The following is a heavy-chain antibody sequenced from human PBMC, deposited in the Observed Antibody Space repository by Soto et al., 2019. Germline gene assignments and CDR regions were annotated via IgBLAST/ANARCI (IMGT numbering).Heavy chain of an antibody. Sequence: QVQLVQSGAEVKKPGSSVKVSCKASGGTFSSYAISWVRQAPGQALEWMGGIIPISGTANYAQKFQGRVTITADESTSTVSMELSSLRSEDTAVYFCARSQGSSTSLEIYYYYYYGMDVWGQGTTVTVSS. J-gene: IGHJ6*02. CDR1: GGTFSSYA. D-gene: IGHD2-2*01. CDR3: ARSQGSSTSLEIYYYYYYGMDV. V-gene: IGHV1-69*01. CDR2: IIPISGTA.